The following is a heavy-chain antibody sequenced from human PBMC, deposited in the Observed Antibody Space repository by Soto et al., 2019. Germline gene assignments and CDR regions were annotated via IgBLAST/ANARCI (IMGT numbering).Heavy chain of an antibody. J-gene: IGHJ6*02. CDR3: ARGGYYDSSGYEGLYYYYKGMDV. D-gene: IGHD3-22*01. CDR2: INPNSGGT. CDR1: GYTFTGYY. Sequence: GASVKVSCKASGYTFTGYYMHWVRQAPGQGLEWMGWINPNSGGTNYAQKFQGWVTMTRDTSISTAYMELSRLRSDDTAVYYCARGGYYDSSGYEGLYYYYKGMDVWGQGTTITVSS. V-gene: IGHV1-2*04.